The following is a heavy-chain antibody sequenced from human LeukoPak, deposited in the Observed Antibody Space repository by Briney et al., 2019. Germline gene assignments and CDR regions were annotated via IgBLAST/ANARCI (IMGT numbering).Heavy chain of an antibody. CDR2: INHSGST. Sequence: SETLSLTCAVYGGSFSGYYWSWIRQPPGKGLEWIGEINHSGSTNYNPSLKSRDTISLDTSKNQFSLKLSSVTPADPAVYYCARGERLRCCSGGSCRPAGCFDPWGQGTLVTVSS. D-gene: IGHD2-15*01. V-gene: IGHV4-34*01. CDR1: GGSFSGYY. J-gene: IGHJ5*02. CDR3: ARGERLRCCSGGSCRPAGCFDP.